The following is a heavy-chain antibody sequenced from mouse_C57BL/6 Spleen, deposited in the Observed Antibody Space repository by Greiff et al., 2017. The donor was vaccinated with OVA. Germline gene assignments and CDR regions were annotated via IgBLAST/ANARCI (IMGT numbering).Heavy chain of an antibody. V-gene: IGHV14-4*01. J-gene: IGHJ3*01. CDR3: TTLPYGSSPAWFAY. D-gene: IGHD1-1*01. Sequence: EVQLQQSGAELVRPGASVKLSCTASGFNIKDDYMHWVKQRPEQGLEWIGWIDPENGDTEYASKFQGKATITADTSSNTAYLQLSSLTSEDTAVYYCTTLPYGSSPAWFAYWGQGTGHCLC. CDR1: GFNIKDDY. CDR2: IDPENGDT.